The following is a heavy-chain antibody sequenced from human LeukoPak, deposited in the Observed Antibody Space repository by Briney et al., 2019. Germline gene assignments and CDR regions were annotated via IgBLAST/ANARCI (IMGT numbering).Heavy chain of an antibody. Sequence: GGSLRLSCAASGFTFSNTWESWVRQAPGKAREFVGRKSKTDGGKTDYAAPVKGRFIISRDDSKNTLYLQMNSLKTEDTAVYYCTADGYSGYEGLYDYWGQGTLVTVSS. J-gene: IGHJ4*02. CDR3: TADGYSGYEGLYDY. D-gene: IGHD5-12*01. CDR1: GFTFSNTW. CDR2: KSKTDGGKT. V-gene: IGHV3-15*01.